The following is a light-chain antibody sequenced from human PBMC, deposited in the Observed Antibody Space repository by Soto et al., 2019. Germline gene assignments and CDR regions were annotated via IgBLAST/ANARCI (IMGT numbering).Light chain of an antibody. V-gene: IGKV1-39*01. CDR1: QSISSY. CDR3: QQSYSTPNT. Sequence: DIQMTQSPSSLSASVGDRVTITCRASQSISSYLNWYQQKPGKAPKLLIYAASSLQSEVPSRFSGSGSGTDFTLTISSLQPEDFATYYCQQSYSTPNTFGQGTKVDIK. J-gene: IGKJ1*01. CDR2: AAS.